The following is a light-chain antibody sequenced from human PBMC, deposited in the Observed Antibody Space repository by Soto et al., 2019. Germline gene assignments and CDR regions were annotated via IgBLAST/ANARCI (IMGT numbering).Light chain of an antibody. J-gene: IGKJ2*01. Sequence: EMVMTQSPATLSVSPGERATLSYRASQSVSSNLAWYQQKPGQAPRLLIYGASTRATGIPARFSGSGSGTGFTLTISSLQSEDFAVYYCQQYNNWPPYTFGQGTKLEIK. CDR3: QQYNNWPPYT. CDR1: QSVSSN. V-gene: IGKV3-15*01. CDR2: GAS.